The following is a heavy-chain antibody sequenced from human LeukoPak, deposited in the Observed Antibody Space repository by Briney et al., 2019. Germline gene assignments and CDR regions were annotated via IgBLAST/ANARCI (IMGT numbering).Heavy chain of an antibody. CDR2: INHSGST. J-gene: IGHJ4*02. V-gene: IGHV4-34*01. CDR3: ARHVIYVGAIDY. Sequence: SETLSLTCAVYGGSFSGYYWSWIRQPPGKGLEWIGEINHSGSTNYNPSLKSRVTISVDTSKNQSSLKLSSATAADTAVYYCARHVIYVGAIDYWGQGTLVTVSS. D-gene: IGHD1-26*01. CDR1: GGSFSGYY.